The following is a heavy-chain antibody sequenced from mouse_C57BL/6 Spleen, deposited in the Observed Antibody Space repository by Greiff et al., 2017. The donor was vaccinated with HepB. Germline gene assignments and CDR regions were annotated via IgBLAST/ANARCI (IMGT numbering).Heavy chain of an antibody. Sequence: VQLQQSGPELVKPGASVKISCKASGYAFSSSWMNWVKQRPGKGLEWIGRIYPGDGDTNYNGKVKGKATLTADKSSSTDYMQLSSLTSEDSAVYFCAREAQANAMDYWGQGTSVTVSS. CDR3: AREAQANAMDY. V-gene: IGHV1-82*01. J-gene: IGHJ4*01. CDR2: IYPGDGDT. D-gene: IGHD3-2*02. CDR1: GYAFSSSW.